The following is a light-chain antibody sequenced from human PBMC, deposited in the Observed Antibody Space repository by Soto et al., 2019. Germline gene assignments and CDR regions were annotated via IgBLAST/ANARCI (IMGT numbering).Light chain of an antibody. Sequence: EIVLTQSPGTLSLSPGERATLSCWASQSISSNYLAWYQQKPGQPPRLLIYDASNRATGIPARFSGSGSGTDFTLTIRSLEPEDFAVYYCQHRTNWPWTFGQGTKVEIK. CDR2: DAS. V-gene: IGKV3D-20*02. CDR3: QHRTNWPWT. CDR1: QSISSNY. J-gene: IGKJ1*01.